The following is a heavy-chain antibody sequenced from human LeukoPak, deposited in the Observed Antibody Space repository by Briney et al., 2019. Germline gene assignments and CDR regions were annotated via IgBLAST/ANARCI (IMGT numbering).Heavy chain of an antibody. CDR2: IYYSGST. V-gene: IGHV4-59*01. D-gene: IGHD2/OR15-2a*01. CDR1: GGSISSYY. J-gene: IGHJ5*02. CDR3: ARRTTWSSWFDP. Sequence: SETLSLTCTVSGGSISSYYWSWIRQPPWKGLEWVGYIYYSGSTNYNPSLKSRVTISVDTSKNQFSMQLSSVTAEDTAVYYCARRTTWSSWFDPWGQGTLVTVSS.